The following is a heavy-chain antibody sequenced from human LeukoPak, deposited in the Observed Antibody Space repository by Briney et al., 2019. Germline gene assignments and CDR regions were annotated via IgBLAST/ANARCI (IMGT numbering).Heavy chain of an antibody. Sequence: GGSLRLSCAASGFTFSSYAMSWVRQAPGKGLEWVSAISGSGGSTYYADSVKGRFTISRDNSKNTLYLQVNSLRAEDTAVYYCAKPRGGYNYYYGMDVWGQGTTVTVSS. J-gene: IGHJ6*02. CDR2: ISGSGGST. CDR3: AKPRGGYNYYYGMDV. D-gene: IGHD2-15*01. V-gene: IGHV3-23*01. CDR1: GFTFSSYA.